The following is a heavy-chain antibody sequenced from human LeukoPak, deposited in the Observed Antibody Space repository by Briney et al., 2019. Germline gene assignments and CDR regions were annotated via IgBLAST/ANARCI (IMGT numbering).Heavy chain of an antibody. D-gene: IGHD3-22*01. Sequence: PSQTLSLTCTVSGGSISSGDYYWSWIRQPPGKGLEWIGYIYYSGSTYYNPSLKSRVTISVDTSKNQFSLKLSSVTAADTAVYYCARQRITMIVVVIRRSYYFDYWGQGTLVTVSS. CDR1: GGSISSGDYY. V-gene: IGHV4-30-4*01. CDR3: ARQRITMIVVVIRRSYYFDY. J-gene: IGHJ4*02. CDR2: IYYSGST.